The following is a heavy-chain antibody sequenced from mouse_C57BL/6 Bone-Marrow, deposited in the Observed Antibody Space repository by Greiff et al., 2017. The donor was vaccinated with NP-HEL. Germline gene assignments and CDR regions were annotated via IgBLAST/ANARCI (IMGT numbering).Heavy chain of an antibody. D-gene: IGHD3-1*01. V-gene: IGHV1-82*01. Sequence: QVQLQQSGPELVKPGASVKISCKASGYAFSSSWMNWVKQRPGKGLEWIGRIYPGDGDTNYNGKFKGKATLTADKSSSTAYMQLSSLTSEDSAVYFCARHTPFDYWGQGTTLTVSS. CDR3: ARHTPFDY. J-gene: IGHJ2*01. CDR2: IYPGDGDT. CDR1: GYAFSSSW.